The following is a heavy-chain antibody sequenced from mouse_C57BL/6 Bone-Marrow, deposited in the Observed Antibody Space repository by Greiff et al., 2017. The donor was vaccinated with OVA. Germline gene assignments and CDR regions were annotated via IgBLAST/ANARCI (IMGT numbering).Heavy chain of an antibody. Sequence: VQLQESGSELRSPGSSVKLSCKDFDSEVFPIAYMSWVRQKPGHGFEWIGGILPSIGRTIYGEKFEDKATLVADTLSNTAYLELNSLTSEDSAIYYCASHYYGSSYRYFDVWGTGTTVTVSS. CDR3: ASHYYGSSYRYFDV. J-gene: IGHJ1*03. V-gene: IGHV15-2*01. CDR1: DSEVFPIAY. CDR2: ILPSIGRT. D-gene: IGHD1-1*01.